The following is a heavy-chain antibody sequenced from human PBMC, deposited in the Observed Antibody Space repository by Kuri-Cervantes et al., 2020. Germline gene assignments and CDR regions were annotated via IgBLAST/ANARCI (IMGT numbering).Heavy chain of an antibody. D-gene: IGHD6-19*01. CDR1: GFTFSNFA. Sequence: GESLKISCAASGFTFSNFAMHWVRQAPGKGLEWVANIKKDETEKYYVDSVKGRFTISRDNAKNSLYLQMNSLRVEDTAVYYCARDWAGKDFWGQGTLVTVSS. J-gene: IGHJ4*02. V-gene: IGHV3-7*03. CDR3: ARDWAGKDF. CDR2: IKKDETEK.